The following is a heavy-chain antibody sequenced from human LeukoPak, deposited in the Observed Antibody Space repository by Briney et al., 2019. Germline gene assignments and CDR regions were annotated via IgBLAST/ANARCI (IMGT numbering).Heavy chain of an antibody. CDR3: ISGVYAILFDY. CDR2: LYYTGST. CDR1: GGSISSSNYY. V-gene: IGHV4-39*01. Sequence: PSETLSLTCTVSGGSISSSNYYWGWIRQPPGRGLTWIGSLYYTGSTYYNPSLKSRVTISVDTSKNQFSLKLSSVTAADTAVYYCISGVYAILFDYWGQGTLVTVSS. D-gene: IGHD2-8*01. J-gene: IGHJ4*02.